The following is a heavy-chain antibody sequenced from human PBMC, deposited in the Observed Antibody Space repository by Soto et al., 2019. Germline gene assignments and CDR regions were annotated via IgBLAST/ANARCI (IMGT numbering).Heavy chain of an antibody. CDR2: ISHDGSNT. J-gene: IGHJ4*02. CDR3: AKDAGSTEYFFAS. V-gene: IGHV3-30*04. CDR1: GFTFRTYA. Sequence: QVQVVESGGGVVQPGRSLRLSCAASGFTFRTYAMHWVRQAPGKGLERVAVISHDGSNTDYRDSVNGRLTISRDNSKSTLSLQMNSLRPEDTGVYYCAKDAGSTEYFFASWGQGTLVSVSS.